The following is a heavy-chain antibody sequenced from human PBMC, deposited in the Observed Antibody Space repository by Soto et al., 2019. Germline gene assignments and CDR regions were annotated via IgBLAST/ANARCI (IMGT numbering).Heavy chain of an antibody. CDR1: GGSISSYC. CDR2: IYYNGST. Sequence: SETLSLTCTVSGGSISSYCWSWIRQPPGKGMEWIGYIYYNGSTNYNPSLKSRVTISVDTSKNQFSLKLSSVTAADTAVYYCARDRPARASGYPLSPPYYYYVMDVWGQGTTVTVSS. D-gene: IGHD5-12*01. V-gene: IGHV4-59*01. J-gene: IGHJ6*02. CDR3: ARDRPARASGYPLSPPYYYYVMDV.